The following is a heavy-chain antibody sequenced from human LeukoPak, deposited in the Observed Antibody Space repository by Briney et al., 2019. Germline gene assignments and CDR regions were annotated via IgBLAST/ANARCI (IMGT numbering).Heavy chain of an antibody. D-gene: IGHD4-17*01. Sequence: SETLSLTCAVYGGSFSGYYWSWIRQPPGKGLEWIGEINHSGSTNYNPSLKSRVTISVDTSKNQFSLKLSSVTAADTAVYYCVVDTVTTVGAFDIWGQGTMVTVSS. CDR1: GGSFSGYY. CDR2: INHSGST. CDR3: VVDTVTTVGAFDI. V-gene: IGHV4-34*01. J-gene: IGHJ3*02.